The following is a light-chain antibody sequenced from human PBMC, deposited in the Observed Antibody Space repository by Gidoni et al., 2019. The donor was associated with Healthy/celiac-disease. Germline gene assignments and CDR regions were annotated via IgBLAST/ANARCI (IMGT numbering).Light chain of an antibody. CDR2: DAS. Sequence: DIQNTQSPSTLSASVGDRVTITCRASQSISSWLAWYQQKPGKAPKLLIYDASSLESGVPSRFSGSGSGTEFTLTISSLQPDDFATYYCQQYNSYLYTFGQGTKLEIK. J-gene: IGKJ2*01. V-gene: IGKV1-5*01. CDR3: QQYNSYLYT. CDR1: QSISSW.